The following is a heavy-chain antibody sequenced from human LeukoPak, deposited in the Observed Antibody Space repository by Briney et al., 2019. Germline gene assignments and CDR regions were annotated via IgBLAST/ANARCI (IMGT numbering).Heavy chain of an antibody. D-gene: IGHD6-13*01. CDR1: GFTFTSYA. Sequence: GGSLRLSCAASGFTFTSYAMNWVRQAPGKGLEWVSAISGSGVSTFYADSVKGRFTISRDNSKNTLYLQMNSLRAEDTAVYFCAKSYSSAWYAYSMDVWGQGTTVTVSS. CDR3: AKSYSSAWYAYSMDV. J-gene: IGHJ6*02. CDR2: ISGSGVST. V-gene: IGHV3-23*01.